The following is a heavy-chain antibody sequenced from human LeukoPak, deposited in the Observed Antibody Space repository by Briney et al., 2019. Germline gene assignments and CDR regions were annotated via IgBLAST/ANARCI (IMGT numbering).Heavy chain of an antibody. J-gene: IGHJ5*02. V-gene: IGHV4-31*03. D-gene: IGHD6-13*01. CDR1: GGSISSGGYY. Sequence: PSETLSLTRTVSGGSISSGGYYWSWIRQHPGKGLEWIGYIYYSGSTYYNLSLKSRVTISVDTSKNQFSLKLSSVTAADTAVYYCASGIAAAGTLPWFDPWGQGTLVTVSS. CDR3: ASGIAAAGTLPWFDP. CDR2: IYYSGST.